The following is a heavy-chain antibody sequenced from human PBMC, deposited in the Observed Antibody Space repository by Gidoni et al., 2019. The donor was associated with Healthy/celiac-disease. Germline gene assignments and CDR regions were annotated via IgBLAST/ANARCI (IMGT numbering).Heavy chain of an antibody. CDR1: GFPFTNAW. D-gene: IGHD2-15*01. V-gene: IGHV3-15*01. Sequence: EVQLVESGGGLVKPGGSLRLSCAASGFPFTNAWMSWVRQAPGKGLEWGGRIKSKTDGGTTDYAAPVKGRFTSSRDDSKNTLYLQMNSLKTEDTAVFYCTTLLHCSGGSCYSDWGQGTLVTVSS. CDR2: IKSKTDGGTT. J-gene: IGHJ4*02. CDR3: TTLLHCSGGSCYSD.